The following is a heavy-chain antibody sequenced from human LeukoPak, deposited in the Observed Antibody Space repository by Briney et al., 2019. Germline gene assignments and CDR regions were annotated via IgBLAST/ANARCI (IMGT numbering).Heavy chain of an antibody. CDR3: ARGDKFSGDY. D-gene: IGHD3-16*01. J-gene: IGHJ4*02. CDR1: GFTFRSYA. Sequence: GGSLRLSCAASGFTFRSYAMTWVRQAPGQGLEWVSVISGDGMITYDADSVKGRFTISRDNAKNSLYLQMNSLRAEDTAVYYCARGDKFSGDYWGQGTLVTVSS. CDR2: ISGDGMIT. V-gene: IGHV3-23*01.